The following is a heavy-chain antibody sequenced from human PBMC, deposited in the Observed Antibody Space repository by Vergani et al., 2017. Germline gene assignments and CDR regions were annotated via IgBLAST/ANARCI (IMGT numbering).Heavy chain of an antibody. V-gene: IGHV3-13*01. Sequence: EVQLVESGGGLVQPGGSLRLSCAASGFTFSSYDMHWVRQATGKGLEWVSAIGTAGDTYYPGSVKGRFTISRENAKNTLYLQMNSLRAEDTAVYYCARANGFWSGYSKRGFDYWGQGTLVTVSS. CDR3: ARANGFWSGYSKRGFDY. J-gene: IGHJ4*02. CDR2: IGTAGDT. D-gene: IGHD3-3*01. CDR1: GFTFSSYD.